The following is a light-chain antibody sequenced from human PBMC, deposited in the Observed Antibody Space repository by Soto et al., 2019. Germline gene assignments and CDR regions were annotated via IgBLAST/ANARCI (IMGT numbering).Light chain of an antibody. V-gene: IGKV3-15*01. J-gene: IGKJ5*01. CDR3: QQYNNFIT. CDR2: GAS. Sequence: EIVMTQSPATLSVSPGERATLSCRASQSVSSNLAWYQQKPGQAPRLLIYGASTRATGIPARFSGSGSGTESTLTISSLQSEDFAVYYCQQYNNFITFGQGTRLEIK. CDR1: QSVSSN.